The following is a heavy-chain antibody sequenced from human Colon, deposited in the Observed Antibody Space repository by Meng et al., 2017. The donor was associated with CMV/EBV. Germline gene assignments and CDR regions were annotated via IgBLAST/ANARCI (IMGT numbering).Heavy chain of an antibody. Sequence: QVQLQESGPGMVKPSGTLSLICSVSGVSISSDNWWTWVRQPPGKGLEWIGEIYHSGTTNYNPSLKSRVTISVDKSKNQVSLNLSSVTAADTAVYYCATDYGDYYFDRWGQGTLVTVSS. CDR1: GVSISSDNW. V-gene: IGHV4-4*02. CDR3: ATDYGDYYFDR. CDR2: IYHSGTT. D-gene: IGHD4-17*01. J-gene: IGHJ4*02.